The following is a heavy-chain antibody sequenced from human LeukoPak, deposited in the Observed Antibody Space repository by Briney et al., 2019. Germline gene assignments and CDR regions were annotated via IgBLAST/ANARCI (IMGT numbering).Heavy chain of an antibody. CDR2: IYHSGST. CDR1: AYSISSGDY. CDR3: ARNTTTTVTTQRGWFDP. Sequence: ETLSLTCAVSAYSISSGDYWGWIRQPPGKGLEWIGSIYHSGSTHYNPSLKSRVTISVDTSKKQFSLKVSSVTAADTAVYYCARNTTTTVTTQRGWFDPWGQGTLVTVSS. V-gene: IGHV4-38-2*01. D-gene: IGHD4-17*01. J-gene: IGHJ5*02.